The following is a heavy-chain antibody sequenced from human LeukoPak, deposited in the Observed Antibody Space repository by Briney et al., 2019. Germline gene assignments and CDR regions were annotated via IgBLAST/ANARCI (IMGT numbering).Heavy chain of an antibody. Sequence: PGGSLRLSCAASGFTFSSYGIHWVRQAPGKGLEWVAFIRYDGSNKYYADSVRGRFTISRDNSKNTLYLQMNLRPDDTAVYYCAKDSAFYYIDVWGKGTTVIISS. CDR3: AKDSAFYYIDV. CDR2: IRYDGSNK. D-gene: IGHD3-10*01. V-gene: IGHV3-30*02. J-gene: IGHJ6*03. CDR1: GFTFSSYG.